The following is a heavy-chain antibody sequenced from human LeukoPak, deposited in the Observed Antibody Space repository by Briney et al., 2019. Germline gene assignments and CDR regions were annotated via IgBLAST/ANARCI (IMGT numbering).Heavy chain of an antibody. V-gene: IGHV4-59*01. CDR3: ARVRSYCSGGSCYPYYFDY. CDR2: IYYTGST. CDR1: GGSISTYF. D-gene: IGHD2-15*01. J-gene: IGHJ4*02. Sequence: PSETLSLTCTVSGGSISTYFWGWIRQPPGKGLEWTGYIYYTGSTYYSSSLKSRVTISMDTSKNQFSLKLISVTAADAAVYYCARVRSYCSGGSCYPYYFDYWGQGTLVTVSS.